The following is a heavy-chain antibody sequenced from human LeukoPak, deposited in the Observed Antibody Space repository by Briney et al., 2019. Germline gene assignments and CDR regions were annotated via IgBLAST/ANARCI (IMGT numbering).Heavy chain of an antibody. V-gene: IGHV3-21*04. D-gene: IGHD3-3*01. Sequence: GGSLRLSCAASGFIFSSYTMNWVRQAPGKGLEWVSSISSGSTSIYYADSVKDRFTISRDNAKSSLYLQMNSLRAEDTAVYYCARDSNYDFWSGYYHGYWGQGTLVTVSS. J-gene: IGHJ4*02. CDR1: GFIFSSYT. CDR3: ARDSNYDFWSGYYHGY. CDR2: ISSGSTSI.